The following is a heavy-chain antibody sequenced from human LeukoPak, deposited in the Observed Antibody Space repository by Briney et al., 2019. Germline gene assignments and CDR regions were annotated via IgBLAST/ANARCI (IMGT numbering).Heavy chain of an antibody. CDR2: IYYSGST. V-gene: IGHV4-59*12. D-gene: IGHD6-19*01. Sequence: SETLSLTCTVSGGSINSYYWSWIRQPPGKGLEWIGYIYYSGSTSYNPSLKSRVTISVDTSKNQFSLKLSSVTAADTAVYYCASQWLVGYFDYWGQGTLVTVSS. J-gene: IGHJ4*02. CDR1: GGSINSYY. CDR3: ASQWLVGYFDY.